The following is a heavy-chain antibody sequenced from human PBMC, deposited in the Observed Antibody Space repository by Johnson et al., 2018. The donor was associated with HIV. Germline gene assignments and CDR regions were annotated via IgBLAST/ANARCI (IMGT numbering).Heavy chain of an antibody. V-gene: IGHV3-7*01. CDR2: IKQDGSEK. CDR1: GFTFNDYG. CDR3: ARDPDI. Sequence: EVQLVESGGGVVRPGGSLRLSCAASGFTFNDYGMSWVRQAAGKGLEWVANIKQDGSEKRYVDSVKGRFTISRDKTKKTLYLQMNSLRAEDTAGYYCARDPDIWGQGTMVTVSS. J-gene: IGHJ3*02.